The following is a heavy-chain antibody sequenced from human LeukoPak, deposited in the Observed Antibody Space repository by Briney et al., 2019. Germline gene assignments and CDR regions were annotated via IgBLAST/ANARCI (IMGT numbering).Heavy chain of an antibody. CDR3: ARGRDIVATIPPFDY. CDR1: GGSISSGGYS. Sequence: SQTLSLTCAVSGGSISSGGYSWGWIRQPPGKSLEWIGYIYHSGSTNYNPSLKSRVTISVDTSKNQSSLKLSSVTAADTAVYYCARGRDIVATIPPFDYWGQGTLVTVSS. CDR2: IYHSGST. V-gene: IGHV4-30-2*01. D-gene: IGHD5-12*01. J-gene: IGHJ4*02.